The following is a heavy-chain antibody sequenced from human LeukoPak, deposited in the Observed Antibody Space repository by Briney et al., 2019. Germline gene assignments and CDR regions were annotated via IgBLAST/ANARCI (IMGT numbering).Heavy chain of an antibody. Sequence: GGSLRLSCAASGFTFSSYAMHWVRQAPGKGLEWVAVISYDGSNKYYADSVKGRFTIPRDNSKNTLYLQMNSLRAEDTAVYYCATASWYYWGQGTLVTVSS. D-gene: IGHD2-8*02. CDR1: GFTFSSYA. CDR3: ATASWYY. CDR2: ISYDGSNK. J-gene: IGHJ4*02. V-gene: IGHV3-30-3*01.